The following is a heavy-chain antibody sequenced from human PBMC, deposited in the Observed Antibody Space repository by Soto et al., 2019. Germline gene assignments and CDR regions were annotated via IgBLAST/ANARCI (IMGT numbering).Heavy chain of an antibody. V-gene: IGHV3-23*01. D-gene: IGHD3-10*01. CDR2: LRGNSYGA. J-gene: IGHJ5*02. Sequence: XGSLRLTCTASGFIFSNYSMIWIRQAPGKGLEWVGTLRGNSYGAYYAYSVRGRFTISRDNSKNTMSLQLNSLRADDTAIYYCAKGRSENGLEWLDPWGQGTLVTVPS. CDR1: GFIFSNYS. CDR3: AKGRSENGLEWLDP.